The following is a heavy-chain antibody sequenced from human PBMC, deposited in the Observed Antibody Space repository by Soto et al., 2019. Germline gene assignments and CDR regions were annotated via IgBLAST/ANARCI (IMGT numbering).Heavy chain of an antibody. CDR2: IYYSGST. CDR3: ARETRDGSFFDY. V-gene: IGHV4-61*01. D-gene: IGHD3-22*01. CDR1: GGSVSSGSYY. Sequence: PSETLSLTCTVSGGSVSSGSYYWSWIRQPPGKGLEWIGYIYYSGSTNYNPSLKSRVTISVDTSKNQFSLKLSSVTAADTAVYYCARETRDGSFFDYWGQGTLVTAPQ. J-gene: IGHJ4*02.